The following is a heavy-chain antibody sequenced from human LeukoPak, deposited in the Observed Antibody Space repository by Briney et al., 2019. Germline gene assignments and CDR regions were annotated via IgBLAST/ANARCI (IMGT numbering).Heavy chain of an antibody. D-gene: IGHD3-16*02. CDR2: MNPASGNT. Sequence: GASVKVSRKASGYTFTSYDINWVRQATGQGLEWMGYMNPASGNTGYAQKFQGRVTMTTDTSISTAYMELSSLRSEDTAVYYCARVPREIASIWGQGTMVTVSS. CDR3: ARVPREIASI. CDR1: GYTFTSYD. J-gene: IGHJ3*02. V-gene: IGHV1-8*01.